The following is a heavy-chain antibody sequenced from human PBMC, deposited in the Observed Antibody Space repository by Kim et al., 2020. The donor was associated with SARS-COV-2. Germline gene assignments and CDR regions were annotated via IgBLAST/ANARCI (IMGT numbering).Heavy chain of an antibody. Sequence: ASVKVSCKASGYTFTNYAIHWVRQAPGQSLEWIGGINAGNANTKYSQKFQDRVTFTRDTYASTVYLEMGSLRAEDTSVYYCARDFSGYNYYYYGMDVWGQGTTITVSS. CDR3: ARDFSGYNYYYYGMDV. CDR2: INAGNANT. D-gene: IGHD5-12*01. J-gene: IGHJ6*02. V-gene: IGHV1-3*01. CDR1: GYTFTNYA.